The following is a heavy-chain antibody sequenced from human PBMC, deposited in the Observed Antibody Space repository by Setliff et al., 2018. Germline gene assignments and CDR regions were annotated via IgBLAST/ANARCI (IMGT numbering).Heavy chain of an antibody. J-gene: IGHJ4*02. V-gene: IGHV3-33*08. CDR2: IWHDGGNK. D-gene: IGHD2-15*01. CDR1: GFTFSNYR. Sequence: LFLSCAASGFTFSNYRMHWVRQAPGKGLEWVAVIWHDGGNKYHADSVKGRSTISRDNSKNPLYLQMNSLRPEDTAVYYCARTCSGSGCYAGLESWGQGTPVTVSS. CDR3: ARTCSGSGCYAGLES.